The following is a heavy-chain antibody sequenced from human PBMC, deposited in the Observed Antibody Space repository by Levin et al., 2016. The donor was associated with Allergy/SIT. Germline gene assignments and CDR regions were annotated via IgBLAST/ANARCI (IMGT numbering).Heavy chain of an antibody. CDR2: IYYSGST. J-gene: IGHJ3*02. CDR3: ARESDWRYYYDSSGYRRDAFDI. V-gene: IGHV4-59*01. D-gene: IGHD3-22*01. Sequence: RQAPGKGLEWIGYIYYSGSTNYNPSLKSRVTISVDTSKNQFSLKLSSVTAADTAVYYCARESDWRYYYDSSGYRRDAFDIWGQGTMVTVSS.